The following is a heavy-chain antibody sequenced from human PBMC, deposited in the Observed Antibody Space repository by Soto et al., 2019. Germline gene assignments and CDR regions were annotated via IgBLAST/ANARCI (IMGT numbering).Heavy chain of an antibody. D-gene: IGHD2-2*01. CDR3: ARDRTSSLLYYGMDV. CDR1: GYTFTSYY. Sequence: GASVKVSCKASGYTFTSYYMHWVRQAPGQGLEWMGIINPSGGSTSYAQKFQGRVTMTRDTSTSTVYMELSSLRSEDTAVYYCARDRTSSLLYYGMDVWGQGTTVTVSS. J-gene: IGHJ6*02. CDR2: INPSGGST. V-gene: IGHV1-46*01.